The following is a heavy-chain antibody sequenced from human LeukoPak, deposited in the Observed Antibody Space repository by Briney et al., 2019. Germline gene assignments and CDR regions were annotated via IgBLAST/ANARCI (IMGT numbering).Heavy chain of an antibody. J-gene: IGHJ5*02. D-gene: IGHD6-19*01. CDR3: AKASVAVAENWFDP. V-gene: IGHV3-30*18. CDR1: GFTFSGYA. Sequence: GGSLRLSCAASGFTFSGYAMHWVRQAPGKGLEWVAVMSHDGSNKYYVDSVKGRFTVSRDNSKNTLYLQMNSLRAEDTAVYYCAKASVAVAENWFDPWGQGTLVTVSS. CDR2: MSHDGSNK.